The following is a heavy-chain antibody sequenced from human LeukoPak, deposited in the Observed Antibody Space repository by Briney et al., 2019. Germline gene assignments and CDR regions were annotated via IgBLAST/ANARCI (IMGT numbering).Heavy chain of an antibody. J-gene: IGHJ4*02. CDR3: AKGGWLDN. CDR2: ISESDGTT. D-gene: IGHD5-12*01. Sequence: GGSLRLSCAASGFIFSSHAMSWVRHAPGKGLEWVSRISESDGTTHYADSVQGRFTISRDNSENTLYLQMTSLRAEDTAVYYCAKGGWLDNWGQGTLVTVSS. CDR1: GFIFSSHA. V-gene: IGHV3-23*01.